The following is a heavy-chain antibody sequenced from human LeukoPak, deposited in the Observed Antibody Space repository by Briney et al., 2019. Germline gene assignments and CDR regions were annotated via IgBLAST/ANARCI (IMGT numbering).Heavy chain of an antibody. D-gene: IGHD3-10*01. CDR1: GYTFTSYG. Sequence: ASVTVSCKASGYTFTSYGISWVRQAPGQGLEWMGWISAYNGNTNYAQKLQGRVTMTTDTSTSTAYMELRSLRSDDTAVYYCARKARGKSLNYGMDVWGQGTTVTVSS. J-gene: IGHJ6*01. V-gene: IGHV1-18*01. CDR2: ISAYNGNT. CDR3: ARKARGKSLNYGMDV.